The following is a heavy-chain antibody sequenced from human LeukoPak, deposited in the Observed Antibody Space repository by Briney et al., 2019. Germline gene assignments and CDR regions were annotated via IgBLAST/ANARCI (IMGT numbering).Heavy chain of an antibody. CDR3: ASGYDGLFDY. D-gene: IGHD5-12*01. V-gene: IGHV4-38-2*02. Sequence: SETLSLTCTVSGYSISSGYYWGWIRQPPGKGLEWIGSIYYSGSTYYNPSLKSRVTISVDTSKNQFSLKLSSVTAADTAVYYCASGYDGLFDYWGPGILVTVSS. J-gene: IGHJ4*02. CDR2: IYYSGST. CDR1: GYSISSGYY.